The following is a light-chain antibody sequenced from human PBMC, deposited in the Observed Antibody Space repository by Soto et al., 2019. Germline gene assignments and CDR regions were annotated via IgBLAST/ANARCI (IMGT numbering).Light chain of an antibody. V-gene: IGLV2-23*02. J-gene: IGLJ1*01. CDR1: SSDVGNYNL. CDR2: GVS. CDR3: CSYAGDSYV. Sequence: SVLTQPASVSGSPGQTITISCTGTSSDVGNYNLVSWCQQHPGKAPKLMIYGVSKRPSGVSNRFSGSKSGNTASLTISGLQADDEADYYCCSYAGDSYVFGTGTKVTVL.